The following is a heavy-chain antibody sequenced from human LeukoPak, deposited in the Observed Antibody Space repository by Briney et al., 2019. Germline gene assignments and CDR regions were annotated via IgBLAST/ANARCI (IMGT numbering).Heavy chain of an antibody. V-gene: IGHV5-51*01. CDR3: ARNYDFWSGYSYYGMDV. J-gene: IGHJ6*02. Sequence: GESLKISCKGSGYSFTSYWIGWVRQMPGKGLEWMGIIYPGDSDTRYSPSFQGQVIISADKSISTAYLQWGSLKASDTAMYYCARNYDFWSGYSYYGMDVWGQGTTVTVSS. CDR1: GYSFTSYW. D-gene: IGHD3-3*01. CDR2: IYPGDSDT.